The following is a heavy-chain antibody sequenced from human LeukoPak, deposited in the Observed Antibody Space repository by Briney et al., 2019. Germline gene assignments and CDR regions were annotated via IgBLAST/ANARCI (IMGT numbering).Heavy chain of an antibody. D-gene: IGHD3-22*01. CDR3: ARYFNNYDSSGDYYVTNYYFDY. CDR1: GYTFSDYA. CDR2: IRGHNGKT. V-gene: IGHV1-18*01. Sequence: ASVKVPCRASGYTFSDYAISWVRQAPGRGLEWMGWIRGHNGKTKYLEKFQGRVTMTTDKSTSNAYMELRSLRSDDTAVYYCARYFNNYDSSGDYYVTNYYFDYWGQGTLVTVSS. J-gene: IGHJ4*02.